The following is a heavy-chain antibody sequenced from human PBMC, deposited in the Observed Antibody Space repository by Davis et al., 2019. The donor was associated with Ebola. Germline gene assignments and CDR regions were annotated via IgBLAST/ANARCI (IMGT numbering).Heavy chain of an antibody. J-gene: IGHJ4*02. Sequence: AASVKVSCKASGYTFTGYYMHWVRQAPGQGLEWMGWINPNSGGTNYAQKFQGWVTMTRDTSISTAYMELSRLRSDDTAVYYCARDRYCSGGSCYAQFDYWGQGTLVTVSS. CDR3: ARDRYCSGGSCYAQFDY. D-gene: IGHD2-15*01. CDR2: INPNSGGT. CDR1: GYTFTGYY. V-gene: IGHV1-2*04.